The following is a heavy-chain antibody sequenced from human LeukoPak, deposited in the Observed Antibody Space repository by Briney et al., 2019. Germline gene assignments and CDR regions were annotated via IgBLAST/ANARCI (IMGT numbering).Heavy chain of an antibody. Sequence: ASVKVSCKVSGYTLTELSMHWVRQVPGKGLEWMGGFDPEDGETIYAQKFQGRVTMTEDTSTDTAYMELSSLRSEDTAVYYCATDLLWGEQWLDKTDYWGQGTLVTVSS. V-gene: IGHV1-24*01. CDR1: GYTLTELS. D-gene: IGHD6-19*01. J-gene: IGHJ4*02. CDR3: ATDLLWGEQWLDKTDY. CDR2: FDPEDGET.